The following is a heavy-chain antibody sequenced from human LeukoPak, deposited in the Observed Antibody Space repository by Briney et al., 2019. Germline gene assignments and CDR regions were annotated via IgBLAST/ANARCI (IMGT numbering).Heavy chain of an antibody. CDR3: AKAPKGSCRGAFCYSFDH. V-gene: IGHV1-18*01. Sequence: GASVKVSCQASGYTFNTYGLAWVRQAPGQGLEWMGWTNPSTGSAEYAQKFQSRVTLTTDTSTSTAYLDLCGLRSDDTAVYYCAKAPKGSCRGAFCYSFDHWAQGILVAVSS. CDR1: GYTFNTYG. J-gene: IGHJ4*02. D-gene: IGHD2/OR15-2a*01. CDR2: TNPSTGSA.